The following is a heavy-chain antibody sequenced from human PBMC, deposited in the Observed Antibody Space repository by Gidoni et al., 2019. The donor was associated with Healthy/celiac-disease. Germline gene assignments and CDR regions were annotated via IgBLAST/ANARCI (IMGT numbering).Heavy chain of an antibody. D-gene: IGHD3-22*01. CDR2: ISWDGGST. CDR1: GFTFDDYA. V-gene: IGHV3-43D*03. Sequence: EVQLVESGGVVVQPGGSLRLSCAASGFTFDDYAMHWVRQAPGKGLEWVSLISWDGGSTYYADSVKGRFTISRDNSKNSLYLQMNSLRAEDTALYYCAKTGYDSSGYYPIDYWGQGTLVTVSS. J-gene: IGHJ4*02. CDR3: AKTGYDSSGYYPIDY.